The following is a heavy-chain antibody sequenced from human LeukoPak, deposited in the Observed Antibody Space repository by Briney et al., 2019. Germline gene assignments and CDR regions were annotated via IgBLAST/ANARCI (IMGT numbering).Heavy chain of an antibody. CDR3: ARDPAPNSSSWSYFDY. D-gene: IGHD6-13*01. Sequence: GRSLRLSCAASGFTFSSYAMHWVRQAPGKGLEWVAVISYDGSNKYYADSVKGRFTISRDNSKNTLYLQMNSLRAEDTAVYYCARDPAPNSSSWSYFDYWGQGTLVTVSS. V-gene: IGHV3-30-3*01. J-gene: IGHJ4*02. CDR2: ISYDGSNK. CDR1: GFTFSSYA.